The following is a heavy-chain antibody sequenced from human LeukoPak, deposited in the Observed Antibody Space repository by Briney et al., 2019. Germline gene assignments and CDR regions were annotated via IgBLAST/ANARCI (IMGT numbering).Heavy chain of an antibody. CDR3: ARSVSPEDTNWFDP. D-gene: IGHD5-18*01. CDR1: GFTFDDYG. CDR2: INWNGGST. Sequence: GGSLRLSCAASGFTFDDYGMSWVRHAPGKGLEWVSGINWNGGSTGYADSVKGRLNISRDNAKNSLYLQMNSLRAEDTALYYCARSVSPEDTNWFDPWGQGTLVTVSS. V-gene: IGHV3-20*04. J-gene: IGHJ5*02.